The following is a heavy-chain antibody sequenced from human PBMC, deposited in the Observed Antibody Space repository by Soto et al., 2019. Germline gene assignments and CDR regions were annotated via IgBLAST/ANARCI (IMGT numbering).Heavy chain of an antibody. CDR2: VNPDGSRT. V-gene: IGHV3-74*01. CDR1: GFTLRSFW. Sequence: GVLRLSCIGSGFTLRSFWMHWVRQGPGKGLTWVARVNPDGSRTTYADSVKGRFTISRDNAENTLFLEMSSLRVEDTGVYHCAGSTYHGLDVWGQGTTVTVSS. CDR3: AGSTYHGLDV. D-gene: IGHD1-1*01. J-gene: IGHJ6*02.